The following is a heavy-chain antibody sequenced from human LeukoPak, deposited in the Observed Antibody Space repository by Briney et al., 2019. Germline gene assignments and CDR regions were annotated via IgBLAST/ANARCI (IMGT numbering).Heavy chain of an antibody. Sequence: SVKVSCKASGDTFSNYAISWVRLAPGQGLEWMGAITKFGSTNYAHNFVGRVTVTADKSTSTAFMELSSLKSDDTAVYYCARDRSGYGNYFDFWGQGTLVTVSS. V-gene: IGHV1-69*06. J-gene: IGHJ4*02. CDR3: ARDRSGYGNYFDF. D-gene: IGHD5-18*01. CDR2: ITKFGST. CDR1: GDTFSNYA.